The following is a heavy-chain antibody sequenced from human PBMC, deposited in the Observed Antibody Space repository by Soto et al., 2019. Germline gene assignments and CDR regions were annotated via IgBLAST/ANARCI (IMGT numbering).Heavy chain of an antibody. Sequence: SVKVSCKASGGTFSSYAISWVRQAPGQGLEWMGGIIPIFGTANYAQKFQGRVTITADESTSTAYMELSSLRSEDTAVYYCGRDLSMYSSGWYYYYGMDVWGQGTTVTVSS. V-gene: IGHV1-69*13. CDR1: GGTFSSYA. CDR3: GRDLSMYSSGWYYYYGMDV. J-gene: IGHJ6*02. D-gene: IGHD6-19*01. CDR2: IIPIFGTA.